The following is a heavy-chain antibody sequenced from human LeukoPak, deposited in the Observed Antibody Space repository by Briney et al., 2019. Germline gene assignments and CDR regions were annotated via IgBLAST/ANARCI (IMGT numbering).Heavy chain of an antibody. J-gene: IGHJ5*01. CDR2: ITGGSGGST. D-gene: IGHD1-26*01. CDR3: ARDPSGSFDS. CDR1: GFTFSSYA. Sequence: GGSLRLSCAASGFTFSSYAMSWIRQSAGKGLEWVSTITGGSGGSTHYADSVRGRFTVSRDNSRSTLWLQMDSLRAEDTAVYYCARDPSGSFDSWGQGILVTVSS. V-gene: IGHV3-23*01.